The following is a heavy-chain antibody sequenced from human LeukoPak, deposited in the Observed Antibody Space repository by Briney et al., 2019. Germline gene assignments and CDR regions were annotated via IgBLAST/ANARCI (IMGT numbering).Heavy chain of an antibody. D-gene: IGHD5-18*01. V-gene: IGHV3-48*03. CDR3: ARVLGFSYGSDY. CDR1: GFTFSSSE. CDR2: ISSSSGSTI. Sequence: GGSLRLSCAVSGFTFSSSEMNWVRQAPGKGLEWISYISSSSGSTIYYADSVKGRFTISRDNAKNSLYLQMNSLRAEDTAVYYCARVLGFSYGSDYWGQGTLVTVSS. J-gene: IGHJ4*02.